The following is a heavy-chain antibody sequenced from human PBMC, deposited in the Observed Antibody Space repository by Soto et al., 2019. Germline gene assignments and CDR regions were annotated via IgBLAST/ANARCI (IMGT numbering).Heavy chain of an antibody. CDR1: GYTFATYD. V-gene: IGHV1-18*01. CDR2: ISTYSAIT. D-gene: IGHD3-22*01. J-gene: IGHJ5*02. CDR3: ARDDSSGYSIGP. Sequence: ASVKVSCKTSGYTFATYDRSRVRQAPGQGLEWMGKISTYSAITNYAQKLQGRVTMTTDTSTSTAYMELRSLRSDDTAVYYCARDDSSGYSIGPWGQGTLVTVSS.